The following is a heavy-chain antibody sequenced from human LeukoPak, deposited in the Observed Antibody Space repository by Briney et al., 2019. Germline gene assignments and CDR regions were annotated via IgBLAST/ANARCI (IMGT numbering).Heavy chain of an antibody. V-gene: IGHV3-74*01. J-gene: IGHJ4*02. CDR1: GFTLSNYW. Sequence: PGGSLRLSCAVSGFTLSNYWMHWVRQAPGKGLVWVSRINSDGSSTNYADSVKGRFTMSRDNAKNTLYLQMNSLRAEDTAVYYCASLPTYYGSGSDSFDYWGQGTLVTVSS. CDR3: ASLPTYYGSGSDSFDY. D-gene: IGHD3-10*01. CDR2: INSDGSST.